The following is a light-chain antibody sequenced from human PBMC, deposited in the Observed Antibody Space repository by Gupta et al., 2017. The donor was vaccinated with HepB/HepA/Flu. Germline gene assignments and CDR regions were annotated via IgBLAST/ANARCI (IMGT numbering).Light chain of an antibody. V-gene: IGKV1-5*03. J-gene: IGKJ1*01. CDR2: RRS. CDR3: QLYDSYSWT. CDR1: QSIGDW. Sequence: DIQMTQSPPTLSASVGDRVTITCRASQSIGDWLAWYQQRPGEAPKLLIYRRSKLESGVPSRFSGSGSGTEFTLTISSLQPDDFATYYCQLYDSYSWTFGQGTKVEIK.